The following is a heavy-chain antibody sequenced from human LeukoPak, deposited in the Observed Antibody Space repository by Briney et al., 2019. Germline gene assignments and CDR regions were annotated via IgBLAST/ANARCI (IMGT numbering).Heavy chain of an antibody. D-gene: IGHD3-10*01. J-gene: IGHJ4*02. V-gene: IGHV3-74*01. CDR1: GFTFSSYW. CDR2: INSDGSST. Sequence: GGSLRLSCAASGFTFSSYWMHWVRQAPGKGLVWVSRINSDGSSTSYADSVKGRFIISRDNANKLLSLQMNSLRVEDTAVYYCARATRQGSYSFGSGTYYGLSAWGQGTLVTVSS. CDR3: ARATRQGSYSFGSGTYYGLSA.